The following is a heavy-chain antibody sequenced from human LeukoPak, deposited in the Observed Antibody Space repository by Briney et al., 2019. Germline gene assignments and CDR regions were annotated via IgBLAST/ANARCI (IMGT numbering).Heavy chain of an antibody. V-gene: IGHV4-59*01. Sequence: PSETLSLTCPVSGGSISSYYWSWIRQPPGKGLEWIGYIYYSGSTNYNPSLKSRVTISVDTSKNQFSLKLSSVTAADTAVYYCARWYGFPKYYFDYWGQGTLVTVSS. J-gene: IGHJ4*02. CDR2: IYYSGST. D-gene: IGHD3-10*01. CDR3: ARWYGFPKYYFDY. CDR1: GGSISSYY.